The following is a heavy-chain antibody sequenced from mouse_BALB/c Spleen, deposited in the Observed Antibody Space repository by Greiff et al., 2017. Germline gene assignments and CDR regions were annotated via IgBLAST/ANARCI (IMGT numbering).Heavy chain of an antibody. J-gene: IGHJ4*01. CDR3: AREGDVSYAMDY. CDR2: IYYSGTI. V-gene: IGHV3-5*02. D-gene: IGHD6-2*01. CDR1: GISITTGNYR. Sequence: EVKLVESGPGLVKPSQTVSLTCTVTGISITTGNYRWSWIRQFPGNKLEWIGYIYYSGTITYNPSLTSRTTITRDTSKNQFFLEMNSLTAEDTATYYCAREGDVSYAMDYWGQGTSVTVSS.